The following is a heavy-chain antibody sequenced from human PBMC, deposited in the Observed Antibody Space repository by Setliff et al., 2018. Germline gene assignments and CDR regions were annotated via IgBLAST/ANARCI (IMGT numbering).Heavy chain of an antibody. D-gene: IGHD3-22*01. CDR2: IRHDGNNK. Sequence: QTGGSLRLSCATSGFSFSNYGMHWVRQAPGKGLEWVSFIRHDGNNKYYKDSVRGRFTISRDNSKNTVYLQMNSLRPEDTAVYFCAKELIEVLMTGLEFWGQGAMVTVSS. CDR1: GFSFSNYG. CDR3: AKELIEVLMTGLEF. V-gene: IGHV3-30*02. J-gene: IGHJ4*02.